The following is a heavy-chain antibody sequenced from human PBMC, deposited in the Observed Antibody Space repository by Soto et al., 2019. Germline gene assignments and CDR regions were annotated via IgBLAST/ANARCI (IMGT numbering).Heavy chain of an antibody. J-gene: IGHJ4*02. CDR3: AKDPSVIRFLEWLSYFEY. CDR2: ISGRGGST. Sequence: GGSLRLSCSASGFTFSNCAMSWVRQAPGKGLEWVSTISGRGGSTYYADSVKGRLTISRDNSKSTLYLQMNSLRVEDTAVYYCAKDPSVIRFLEWLSYFEYWGQGALVTVSS. CDR1: GFTFSNCA. V-gene: IGHV3-23*01. D-gene: IGHD3-3*01.